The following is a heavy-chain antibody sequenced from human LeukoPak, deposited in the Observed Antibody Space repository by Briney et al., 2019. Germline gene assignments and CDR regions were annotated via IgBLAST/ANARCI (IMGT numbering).Heavy chain of an antibody. V-gene: IGHV1-69*01. Sequence: SVKVSCKASGGTFSSYAISWVRQAPGQGLEWTGGIIPIFGTANYAQKFQGRVTITADESTSTAYMELSSLRSEDTAVYYCARQDSDAFDTWGQGTMVTVSS. D-gene: IGHD2-15*01. CDR1: GGTFSSYA. J-gene: IGHJ3*02. CDR2: IIPIFGTA. CDR3: ARQDSDAFDT.